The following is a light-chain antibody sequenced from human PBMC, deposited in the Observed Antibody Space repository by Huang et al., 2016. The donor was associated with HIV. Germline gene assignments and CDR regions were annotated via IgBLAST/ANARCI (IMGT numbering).Light chain of an antibody. Sequence: EIVLTQSPGTLSLSPGERAALSCRASEGIRSYYVAWYQQKPGQAPRLLIYAASSRATGIPDRFSGSGSGTDFTLTISRLEPEDFVVYYCQHYGPTPSWTFGQGTKVEIK. J-gene: IGKJ1*01. CDR3: QHYGPTPSWT. V-gene: IGKV3-20*01. CDR1: EGIRSYY. CDR2: AAS.